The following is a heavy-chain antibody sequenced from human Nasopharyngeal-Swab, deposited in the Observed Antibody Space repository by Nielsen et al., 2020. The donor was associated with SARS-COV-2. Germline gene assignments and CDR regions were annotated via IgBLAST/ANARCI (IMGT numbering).Heavy chain of an antibody. Sequence: ESLKIPCAASGFTFSSYWMSWVRQAPGKGLEWVANIKQDGSEIYYVDSVKGRFTISRDNAKNSLYLQMNSLRAEDTAVYYGARASGSSWDFDYWGQGTLVTVSS. J-gene: IGHJ4*02. V-gene: IGHV3-7*03. CDR2: IKQDGSEI. D-gene: IGHD6-13*01. CDR3: ARASGSSWDFDY. CDR1: GFTFSSYW.